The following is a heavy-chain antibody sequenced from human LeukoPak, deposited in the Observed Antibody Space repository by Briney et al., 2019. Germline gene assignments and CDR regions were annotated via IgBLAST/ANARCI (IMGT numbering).Heavy chain of an antibody. CDR3: ARPARYCSSTSCYTGWFDP. CDR1: GGSISSSSYY. CDR2: IYYSGST. J-gene: IGHJ5*02. Sequence: PSETLSLTCTVSGGSISSSSYYWGWIRQPPGKGLEWIGSIYYSGSTYYNPSLKSRVTISVDTSKNQFSLKLSSVTAADTAVYYCARPARYCSSTSCYTGWFDPWGQGTLVTVSS. D-gene: IGHD2-2*02. V-gene: IGHV4-39*01.